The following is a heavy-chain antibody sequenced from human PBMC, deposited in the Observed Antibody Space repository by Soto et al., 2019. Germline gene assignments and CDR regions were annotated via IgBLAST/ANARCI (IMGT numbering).Heavy chain of an antibody. D-gene: IGHD3-16*01. CDR2: IYPGDSDT. V-gene: IGHV5-51*01. CDR3: ATIRVARRGENNYYHARGV. CDR1: GDSFTSYW. Sequence: KISCKGSGDSFTSYWGGWVRQMPGKGLEWMGIIYPGDSDTRYSPSFQGQVTISVDKSISTAYLQWSSLKASDSAIYYCATIRVARRGENNYYHARGVWGKGTLVTVSP. J-gene: IGHJ6*04.